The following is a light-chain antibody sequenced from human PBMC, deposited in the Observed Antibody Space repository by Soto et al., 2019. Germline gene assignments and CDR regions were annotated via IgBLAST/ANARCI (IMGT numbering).Light chain of an antibody. CDR2: EVS. J-gene: IGLJ1*01. CDR3: FSYTSSGTYV. V-gene: IGLV2-14*01. CDR1: SSDVGNYKY. Sequence: QSVLTQPASVSGSPGQSITISCTGTSSDVGNYKYVSRYQQNTGKAPKLMIYEVSNRPSGVSNRFSGSKSGNTASLTISGLQAEDETDYFCFSYTSSGTYVFGTGTKVTV.